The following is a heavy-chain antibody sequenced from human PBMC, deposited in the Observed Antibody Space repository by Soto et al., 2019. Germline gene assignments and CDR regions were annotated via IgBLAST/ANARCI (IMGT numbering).Heavy chain of an antibody. CDR3: AKDRYLDHDSRGYLFDN. CDR2: ISRYGDFT. V-gene: IGHV3-23*01. D-gene: IGHD3-22*01. J-gene: IGHJ4*02. CDR1: GFTLNIYA. Sequence: EVQLLESGGDLIQPGGSLRLSCAASGFTLNIYAMTWVRQAPGKGLEWVSAISRYGDFTYYADSVEGRFTISRDNSKNTLYLQRNSLGAEDTAVYYCAKDRYLDHDSRGYLFDNWGQGTLVTVSS.